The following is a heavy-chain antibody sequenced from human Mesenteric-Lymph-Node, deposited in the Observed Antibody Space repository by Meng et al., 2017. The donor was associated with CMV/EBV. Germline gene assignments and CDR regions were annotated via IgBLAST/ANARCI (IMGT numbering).Heavy chain of an antibody. CDR3: ARGQKGQLRFLEWLPD. CDR1: GFTFSSYA. V-gene: IGHV3-30*04. J-gene: IGHJ4*02. Sequence: GESLKISCAASGFTFSSYAMHWVRQAPGKGLEWVAVISYDGSNKYYADSVKGRFTISRDNSKNTLYLQMNSLRAEDTAVYYCARGQKGQLRFLEWLPDWGQGTLVTVSS. D-gene: IGHD3-3*01. CDR2: ISYDGSNK.